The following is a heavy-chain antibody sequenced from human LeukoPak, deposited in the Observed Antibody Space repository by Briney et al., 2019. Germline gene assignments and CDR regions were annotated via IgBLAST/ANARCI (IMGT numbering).Heavy chain of an antibody. V-gene: IGHV1-2*02. D-gene: IGHD3-9*01. CDR2: INPYSGGT. J-gene: IGHJ5*02. Sequence: RASVKVSCKASGYTFTGHYMHWIRQAPGQGLGWMGCINPYSGGTNYAQKFQGRVTLTRDTSISTVYMEVRRLRSDDTAVYYCARDYTPIRYFDGPDNWFDPWGQGTLVTVSS. CDR3: ARDYTPIRYFDGPDNWFDP. CDR1: GYTFTGHY.